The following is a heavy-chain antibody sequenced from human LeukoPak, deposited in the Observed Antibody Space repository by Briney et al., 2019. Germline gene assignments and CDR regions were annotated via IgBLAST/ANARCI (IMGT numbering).Heavy chain of an antibody. Sequence: ASVKVSCKASGYTFTSYYMHWVRQAPGQGLEWMGIINPSGGSTSYAQKSQGRVTMTRDTSTSTVYMELSSLRSEDTAVYYCARDAVLCSSTSCYDRGWYYYGMDVWGQGTTVTVSS. J-gene: IGHJ6*02. CDR1: GYTFTSYY. CDR3: ARDAVLCSSTSCYDRGWYYYGMDV. CDR2: INPSGGST. D-gene: IGHD2-2*01. V-gene: IGHV1-46*01.